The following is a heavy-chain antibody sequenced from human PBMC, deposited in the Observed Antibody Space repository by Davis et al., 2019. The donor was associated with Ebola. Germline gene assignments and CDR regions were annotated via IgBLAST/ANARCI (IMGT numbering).Heavy chain of an antibody. Sequence: ASVKVSCKASGYTFTSYAMHWVRQAPGQRLEWMGWIHGGNGNRKYSQKLQGRVTMTTDTSTSTAYMEVGILRSDDTAVYYCARAQFPTTSDHWGQGTLVTVSS. J-gene: IGHJ4*02. CDR1: GYTFTSYA. D-gene: IGHD1-1*01. CDR3: ARAQFPTTSDH. CDR2: IHGGNGNR. V-gene: IGHV1-3*01.